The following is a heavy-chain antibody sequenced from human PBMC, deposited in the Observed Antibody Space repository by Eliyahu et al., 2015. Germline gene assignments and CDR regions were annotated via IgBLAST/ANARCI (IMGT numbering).Heavy chain of an antibody. CDR2: VHGST. D-gene: IGHD2-8*02. CDR3: ARRCTGARCYRD. CDR1: GGSISSSSYY. V-gene: IGHV4-39*01. Sequence: QLQLQESGPGLVKPSNTLSLTCSVSGGSISSSSYYWAWIRQPPGKGLEWIGSVHGSTYYNPSLKSRVTISVDTSTNQFSLKLSSVTAADTAVYYCARRCTGARCYRDWGQGTLVTVSS. J-gene: IGHJ4*02.